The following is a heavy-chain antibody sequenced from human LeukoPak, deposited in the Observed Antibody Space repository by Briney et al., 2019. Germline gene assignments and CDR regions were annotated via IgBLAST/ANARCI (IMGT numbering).Heavy chain of an antibody. Sequence: PETLCLTCTVSGGSISSYYWNWIRQPPGQGLEWIGYIYYSGSTNYNSSLKSRVTISLDTSKSQFSLRLSSVTAADTAVYYCAWGYYGYFGPCGEGTLVTVSS. CDR3: AWGYYGYFGP. J-gene: IGHJ5*02. D-gene: IGHD4-17*01. CDR2: IYYSGST. CDR1: GGSISSYY. V-gene: IGHV4-59*08.